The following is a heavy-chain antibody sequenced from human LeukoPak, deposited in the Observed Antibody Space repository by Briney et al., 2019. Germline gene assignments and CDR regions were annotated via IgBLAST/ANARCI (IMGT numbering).Heavy chain of an antibody. Sequence: GESLKISCKGSGYSLTTYWIGWVRQMPGKGLEWMGIIYLGDSDTRYSPSFEGQVTISADKSINTAYLQWSSLKASDTAMYFCARLTGFTSNCYLNYWGQGTLVTVSS. D-gene: IGHD6-13*01. V-gene: IGHV5-51*01. J-gene: IGHJ4*02. CDR3: ARLTGFTSNCYLNY. CDR1: GYSLTTYW. CDR2: IYLGDSDT.